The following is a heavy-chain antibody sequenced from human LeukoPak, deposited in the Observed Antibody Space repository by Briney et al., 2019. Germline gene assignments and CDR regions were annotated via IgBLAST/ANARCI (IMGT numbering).Heavy chain of an antibody. Sequence: GGSLRLSCAASGFTFSNAWMNWVRQAPGKGLEWVAVIWYDGSNKNYADSVKGRFTISRDNSKNTLYLQMNSLRAEDTAVYYCAYTPFDIWGQGTMVTVSS. J-gene: IGHJ3*02. D-gene: IGHD2-15*01. CDR1: GFTFSNAW. V-gene: IGHV3-33*08. CDR3: AYTPFDI. CDR2: IWYDGSNK.